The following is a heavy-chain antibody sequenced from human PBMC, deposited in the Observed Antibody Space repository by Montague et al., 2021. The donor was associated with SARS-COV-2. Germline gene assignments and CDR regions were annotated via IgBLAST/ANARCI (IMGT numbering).Heavy chain of an antibody. D-gene: IGHD3-10*01. CDR3: AKDRGYYGSGSYFEY. CDR2: ISWNSGSI. V-gene: IGHV3-9*01. Sequence: SLRLSCAASGFTFHDYALHWVRQVPGKGLEWVSGISWNSGSIGYGDSVKGRFTISRDNAKDPLYLQMNSLRAEDTALYYCAKDRGYYGSGSYFEYWGQGTLVTVSS. J-gene: IGHJ4*02. CDR1: GFTFHDYA.